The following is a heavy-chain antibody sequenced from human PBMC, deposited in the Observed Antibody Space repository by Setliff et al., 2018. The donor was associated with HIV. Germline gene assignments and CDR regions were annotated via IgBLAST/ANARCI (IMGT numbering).Heavy chain of an antibody. Sequence: GGSLRLSCAASGFTFSSYAIHWVRQAPGKGLEWVALIWYDGSDKYYADSVKGRFTISRDNSKNILYLQMNSLRADDTAIYYCARAPGIAVTGRYFQHWGQGTLVTVSS. CDR1: GFTFSSYA. D-gene: IGHD6-19*01. CDR3: ARAPGIAVTGRYFQH. J-gene: IGHJ1*01. CDR2: IWYDGSDK. V-gene: IGHV3-33*08.